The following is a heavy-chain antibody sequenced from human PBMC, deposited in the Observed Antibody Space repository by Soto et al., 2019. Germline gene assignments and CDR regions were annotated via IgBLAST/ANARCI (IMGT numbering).Heavy chain of an antibody. CDR1: GFTFEDHA. J-gene: IGHJ6*02. CDR3: ARDQLRFLEWLSSYYYYGMDV. V-gene: IGHV3-33*08. D-gene: IGHD3-3*01. CDR2: IWYDGSNK. Sequence: SLRLSCGASGFTFEDHAMHWVRQAPGKGLEWVAVIWYDGSNKYYADSVKGRLTISRDNSKNTLYLQMNSLRAEDTAVYYCARDQLRFLEWLSSYYYYGMDVWGQGTTVTVSS.